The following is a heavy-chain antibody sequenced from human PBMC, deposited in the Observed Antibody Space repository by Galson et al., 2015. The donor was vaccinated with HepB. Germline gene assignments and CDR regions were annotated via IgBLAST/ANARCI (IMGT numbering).Heavy chain of an antibody. V-gene: IGHV3-33*01. D-gene: IGHD6-25*01. CDR3: ARGGGYHTFDY. Sequence: SLRLSCAASGFTFSSYGMHWDRQAPGKGLEWVAVIWYDGSNKYYADSVKGRFTISRDNSKNTLYLQMNSLRAEDTAVYYCARGGGYHTFDYWGQGTLVTVSS. CDR2: IWYDGSNK. J-gene: IGHJ4*02. CDR1: GFTFSSYG.